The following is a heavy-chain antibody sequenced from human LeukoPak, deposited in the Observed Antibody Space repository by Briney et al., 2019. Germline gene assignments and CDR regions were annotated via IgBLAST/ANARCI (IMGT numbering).Heavy chain of an antibody. CDR1: GFTFSSYA. CDR3: AKGMDGYDSSGFDY. D-gene: IGHD3-22*01. V-gene: IGHV3-23*01. CDR2: ISGSGGST. Sequence: PGGSLRLSCAASGFTFSSYAMSWVRQAPGKGLEWVLAISGSGGSTYYADSVKGRFTISRDNSKNTLYLQMNSLRAEDTAVYYCAKGMDGYDSSGFDYWGQGTLVTVSS. J-gene: IGHJ4*02.